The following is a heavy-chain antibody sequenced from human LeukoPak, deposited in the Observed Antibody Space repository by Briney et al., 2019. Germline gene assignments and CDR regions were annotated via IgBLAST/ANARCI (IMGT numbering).Heavy chain of an antibody. D-gene: IGHD2-21*01. CDR1: GYTFTGYY. V-gene: IGHV1-2*02. Sequence: ASVKVSCKASGYTFTGYYVHWVRQAPGQGLEWMGWINPSSGGTSYAQKFQGRVTMTRDTSISTAYLELSRLRSDDTAVYYCARSYRGRRFDYWGQGTLVTVSS. J-gene: IGHJ4*02. CDR2: INPSSGGT. CDR3: ARSYRGRRFDY.